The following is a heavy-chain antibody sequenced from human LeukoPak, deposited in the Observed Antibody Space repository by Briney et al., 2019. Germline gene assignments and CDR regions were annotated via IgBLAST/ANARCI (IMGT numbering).Heavy chain of an antibody. CDR1: GFTFNLAW. V-gene: IGHV3-15*01. CDR3: TTHPGYESY. J-gene: IGHJ4*02. Sequence: GGSLRLSCATSGFTFNLAWMSWVRQAPGKGLEWVGRIKRNTQGATTDYAAAVKGRFTISRDDSKNTLYLLMNSLEIEDTGVYYCTTHPGYESYWGQGTLVTVSS. D-gene: IGHD2-15*01. CDR2: IKRNTQGATT.